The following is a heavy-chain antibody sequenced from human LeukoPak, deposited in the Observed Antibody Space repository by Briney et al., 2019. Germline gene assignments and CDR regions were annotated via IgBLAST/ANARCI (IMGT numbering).Heavy chain of an antibody. CDR3: VRSEEAAVSNFDY. J-gene: IGHJ4*02. D-gene: IGHD6-13*01. CDR1: GYSFTTYW. CDR2: IYPGDSDT. V-gene: IGHV5-51*01. Sequence: GESLRISCKGSGYSFTTYWIGWVRQMPGKGLEWMGTIYPGDSDTRYSPSFQGQVTISADKSTSTAYLQWSSLKASDTAMYYCVRSEEAAVSNFDYWGQGTLVTVSS.